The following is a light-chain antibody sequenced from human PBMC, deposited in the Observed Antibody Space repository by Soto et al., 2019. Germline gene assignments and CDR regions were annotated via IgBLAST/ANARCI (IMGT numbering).Light chain of an antibody. Sequence: QSALTQPASVSGSPGQSITISCTGTISDVGNHNLVSWYQQHPDKAPKLIIYEVNERPSGVSSRFSGSKSGNTASLTVPGLQPDDEADYHCCSFAGSNPFPYVFGTGTKVTVL. CDR3: CSFAGSNPFPYV. CDR2: EVN. J-gene: IGLJ1*01. V-gene: IGLV2-23*02. CDR1: ISDVGNHNL.